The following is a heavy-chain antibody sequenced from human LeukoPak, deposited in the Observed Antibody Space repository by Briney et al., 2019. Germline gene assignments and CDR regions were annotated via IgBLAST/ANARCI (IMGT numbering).Heavy chain of an antibody. CDR1: GFTFSSYW. J-gene: IGHJ4*02. Sequence: GGSLRLSCAVSGFTFSSYWVTWVRQAPGKGLEWVANIKQDGSEKYYVDSVKGRFTISRDNAKHSLYLQMNSLRAEDTAVYYCARDRWIFGVVISYFDYWGQGTLVTVSS. CDR3: ARDRWIFGVVISYFDY. V-gene: IGHV3-7*01. CDR2: IKQDGSEK. D-gene: IGHD3-3*01.